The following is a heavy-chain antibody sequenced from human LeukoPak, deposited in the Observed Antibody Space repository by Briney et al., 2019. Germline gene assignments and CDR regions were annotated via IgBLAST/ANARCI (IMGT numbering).Heavy chain of an antibody. D-gene: IGHD4-11*01. Sequence: SETLSLTCTVSGGSISSYYWSWIRQPPGKGLEWIGYIYYSGSTNYNPSLESRVTISVDTSKNQFSLKLSSVTAADTAVYYCARQDYSNYWGQGTLVTVSS. CDR3: ARQDYSNY. CDR1: GGSISSYY. CDR2: IYYSGST. V-gene: IGHV4-59*08. J-gene: IGHJ4*02.